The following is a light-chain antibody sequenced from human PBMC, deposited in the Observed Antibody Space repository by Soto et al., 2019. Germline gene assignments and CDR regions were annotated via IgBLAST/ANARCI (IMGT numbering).Light chain of an antibody. CDR2: DVT. V-gene: IGLV2-14*01. CDR3: SSYTSSSTPYV. Sequence: QSVLTQPASVSGSPGQSIPISCTGTSSDVGGYNYVSWYQQHPVKAPKLMIYDVTNRPSGVSDRFSGSKSGNTASLTISGLQAEDEADYYCSSYTSSSTPYVVGTGTKVTVL. J-gene: IGLJ1*01. CDR1: SSDVGGYNY.